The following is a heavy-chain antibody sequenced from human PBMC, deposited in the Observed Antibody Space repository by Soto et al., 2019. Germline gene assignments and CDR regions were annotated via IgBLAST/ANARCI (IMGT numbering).Heavy chain of an antibody. CDR3: ARDYQDIVVVVAATHPSGWFDP. J-gene: IGHJ5*02. CDR1: GYTFTSYG. Sequence: QVQLVQSGAEVKKPGASVKVSCKASGYTFTSYGISWVRQAPGQGLEWMGWISAYNGNTNYAQKLQGRVTMTTDTSTSTAYMELRSRRSDDTAVYYCARDYQDIVVVVAATHPSGWFDPWGQGTLVTVSS. V-gene: IGHV1-18*01. D-gene: IGHD2-15*01. CDR2: ISAYNGNT.